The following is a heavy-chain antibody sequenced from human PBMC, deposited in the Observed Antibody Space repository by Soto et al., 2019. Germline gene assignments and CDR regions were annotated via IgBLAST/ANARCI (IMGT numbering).Heavy chain of an antibody. Sequence: VQLQESGPGLVTPSQTLSLTCTVFGGSVSIGDYLWSWIRQRPAKGLEGIGYIHDSGNTYYNPSLKSRVTISLDTSKNQFSLKVTSMTAADTAVYFCARARGGDSGDYASLFDRWGQGNLVTVSS. CDR1: GGSVSIGDYL. D-gene: IGHD4-17*01. CDR2: IHDSGNT. CDR3: ARARGGDSGDYASLFDR. V-gene: IGHV4-30-4*01. J-gene: IGHJ5*02.